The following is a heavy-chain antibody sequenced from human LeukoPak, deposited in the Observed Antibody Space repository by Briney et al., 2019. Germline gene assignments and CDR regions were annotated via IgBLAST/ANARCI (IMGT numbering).Heavy chain of an antibody. CDR2: SYYSGGT. CDR3: ARDLSGWYAQFDI. Sequence: PSETLSLTCSVSDGSSSSSSYYWGWIRQPPGKGLEWIGSSYYSGGTYYNPSLKSRVTISVDTSKNQFSLKLSSVTAADTAVYYCARDLSGWYAQFDIWGQGTMVTVSS. CDR1: DGSSSSSSYY. J-gene: IGHJ3*02. D-gene: IGHD6-19*01. V-gene: IGHV4-39*07.